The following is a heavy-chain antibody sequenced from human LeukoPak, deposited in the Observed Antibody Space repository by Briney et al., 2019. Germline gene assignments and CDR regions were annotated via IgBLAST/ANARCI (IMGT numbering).Heavy chain of an antibody. J-gene: IGHJ6*03. CDR2: INPNSGGT. V-gene: IGHV1-2*02. CDR1: GYTFTGYY. D-gene: IGHD6-13*01. Sequence: ASVKVSCKASGYTFTGYYMHWVRQAPGQGLEWMGWINPNSGGTNYAQKFQGRVTMTRDTSISTAYMELSRLRSDDTAVYYCARAGAAAGRNYYYYYMDVWGKGTTVTVSS. CDR3: ARAGAAAGRNYYYYYMDV.